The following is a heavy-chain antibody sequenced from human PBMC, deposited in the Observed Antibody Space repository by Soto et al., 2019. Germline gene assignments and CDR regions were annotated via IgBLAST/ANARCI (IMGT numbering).Heavy chain of an antibody. D-gene: IGHD6-13*01. CDR1: GGSVSSGSYY. V-gene: IGHV4-61*01. CDR3: ARNPAFAAAGGYYYYYGMDV. Sequence: PSETLSLTCTVSGGSVSSGSYYWSWIRQPPGKGLEWIGYIYYSGSTNYNPSLKSRVTISVDTSKNQFSLKLSSVTAADTAVYYCARNPAFAAAGGYYYYYGMDVWGQGTKVPVSS. CDR2: IYYSGST. J-gene: IGHJ6*02.